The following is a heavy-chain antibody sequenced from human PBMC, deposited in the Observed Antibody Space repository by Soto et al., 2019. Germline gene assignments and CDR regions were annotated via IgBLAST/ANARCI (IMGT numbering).Heavy chain of an antibody. V-gene: IGHV3-15*01. CDR2: IKSKTDGGTT. J-gene: IGHJ5*02. D-gene: IGHD5-18*01. CDR1: GFTFSNAW. Sequence: EVPLVESGGGFVKPGGSLRLSCAASGFTFSNAWMSWVRQAPGKGLEWVGHIKSKTDGGTTDYAAPVKGRFTISRDDSKNTLYLQMNSLNTEDTAVYYCTTGTWIQLWLPDLWGQGTLVTVSS. CDR3: TTGTWIQLWLPDL.